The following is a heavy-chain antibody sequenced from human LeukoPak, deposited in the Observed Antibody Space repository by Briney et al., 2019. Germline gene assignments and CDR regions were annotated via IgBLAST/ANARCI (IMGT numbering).Heavy chain of an antibody. CDR1: GFSFSTYG. J-gene: IGHJ2*01. CDR3: ARVVSYYGSSYRLLDL. Sequence: GRSLRLSCEASGFSFSTYGMHWVRQAPGKGLGWMALIWFDGSNKHYADSVKGRFTISRDNSKNTMYLQMDSLRAEDTAVYYCARVVSYYGSSYRLLDLWGRGTLVTVSS. D-gene: IGHD3-10*01. V-gene: IGHV3-33*01. CDR2: IWFDGSNK.